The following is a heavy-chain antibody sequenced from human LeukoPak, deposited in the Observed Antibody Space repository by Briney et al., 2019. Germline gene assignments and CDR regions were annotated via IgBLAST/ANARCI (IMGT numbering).Heavy chain of an antibody. CDR3: ARDQSGGYYFDY. CDR1: GGSISSYY. D-gene: IGHD3-10*01. CDR2: IYYSGST. Sequence: SETLSLTCTVSGGSISSYYWSWIQQPPGKGLEWIGYIYYSGSTSYNPSLKSRVTISVDTSKNQFSLKLSSVTAADTAVYHCARDQSGGYYFDYWGQGTLVTVSS. V-gene: IGHV4-59*01. J-gene: IGHJ4*02.